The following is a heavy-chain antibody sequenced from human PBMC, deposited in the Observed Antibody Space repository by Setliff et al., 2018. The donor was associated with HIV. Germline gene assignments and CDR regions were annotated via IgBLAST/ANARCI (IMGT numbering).Heavy chain of an antibody. CDR2: IYPSDSNI. J-gene: IGHJ3*02. V-gene: IGHV5-51*04. D-gene: IGHD3-22*01. Sequence: GESLKISCKGSQYTFTTYWIGWVRQVPGRGLEWMALIYPSDSNIYYNPSFQDRVTISVEKPIATAYLQWSSLKTSDTAIYYCARDVPKRGHYDSSGYYYPDAFDIWGQGTMVTVSS. CDR1: QYTFTTYW. CDR3: ARDVPKRGHYDSSGYYYPDAFDI.